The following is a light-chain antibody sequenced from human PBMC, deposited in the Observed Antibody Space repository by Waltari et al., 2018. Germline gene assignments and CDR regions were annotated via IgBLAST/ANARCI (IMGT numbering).Light chain of an antibody. CDR2: EVT. CDR1: SSDFGSYNL. CDR3: CSYAGSGTLDVV. Sequence: QSALTQPASVSGSPGQSITISCTGASSDFGSYNLVSWYQQHPGKAPKVMIYEVTKRPSGVSHRFSCSRSGNTASLTISGLQPEDEADYYCCSYAGSGTLDVVFGGGTKLTVL. J-gene: IGLJ2*01. V-gene: IGLV2-23*02.